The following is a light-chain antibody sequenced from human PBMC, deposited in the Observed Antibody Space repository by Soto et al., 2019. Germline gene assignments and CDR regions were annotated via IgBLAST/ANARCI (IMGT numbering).Light chain of an antibody. CDR2: DAS. J-gene: IGKJ4*01. CDR1: QDISNY. V-gene: IGKV1-33*01. CDR3: QQYDDLPVT. Sequence: DIQMTQSPSSLSASVGDRVTITCQASQDISNYLNWYQQKSGKAPNLLLYDASNLRTGVPSRFSGSGSGTDFTLTISSLQPEDIATYYCQQYDDLPVTFGGGTKVEIK.